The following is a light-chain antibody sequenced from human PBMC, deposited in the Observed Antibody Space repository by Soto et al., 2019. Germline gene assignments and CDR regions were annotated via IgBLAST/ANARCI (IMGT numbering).Light chain of an antibody. J-gene: IGLJ1*01. V-gene: IGLV2-14*01. CDR1: SRDVGGYNY. CDR3: SSYTTISTYV. Sequence: QSVLTQPASVSGSPGQSITISCTGTSRDVGGYNYVSCYQQHPCKASKLMIYDVRNRPSGVSNRFSGSKSVNTASLTISGLQAEDEADYYCSSYTTISTYVFGTGTKVTVL. CDR2: DVR.